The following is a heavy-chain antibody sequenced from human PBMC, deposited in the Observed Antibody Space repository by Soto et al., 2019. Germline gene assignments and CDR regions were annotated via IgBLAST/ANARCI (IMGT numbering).Heavy chain of an antibody. CDR3: ASTYSSSCYWFDP. J-gene: IGHJ5*02. V-gene: IGHV2-26*01. CDR2: IFSNDEK. CDR1: GFSLSNAGLG. Sequence: QVTVKESGPVLVKPTETLTLTCTVSGFSLSNAGLGVSWIRQPPGKALEWLAHIFSNDEKSYSTSLKSRLTISKDTSKSKVVIIMTNMDPVDTATYYCASTYSSSCYWFDPWGQGTLVTVSS. D-gene: IGHD6-13*01.